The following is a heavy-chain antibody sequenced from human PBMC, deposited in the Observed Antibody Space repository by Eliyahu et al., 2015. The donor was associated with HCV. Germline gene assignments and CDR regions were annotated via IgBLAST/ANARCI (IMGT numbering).Heavy chain of an antibody. CDR1: GGTFSSYA. V-gene: IGHV1-69*01. D-gene: IGHD4-17*01. Sequence: QVQLVQSGAEVKKPGSSVKVSCKASGGTFSSYAISWVRQAPGQGLXWMGGIIPIFGTANYAQKFQGRVTITADESTSTAYMELSSLRSEDTAVYYCASIHDYGDYEYYFDYWGQGTLVTVSS. CDR2: IIPIFGTA. CDR3: ASIHDYGDYEYYFDY. J-gene: IGHJ4*02.